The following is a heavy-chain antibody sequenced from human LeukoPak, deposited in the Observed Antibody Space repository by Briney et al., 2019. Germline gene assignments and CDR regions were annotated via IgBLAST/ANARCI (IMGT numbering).Heavy chain of an antibody. Sequence: PGGSLRLSCAASGFTFSSYSMNWVRQAPGKGLEWVSGINWNGGSTGYADSVKGRFTISRDNAKNSLYLQMNSLRAEDTAMYYCARGFWSGYPPDVWGKGTTVTVSS. CDR3: ARGFWSGYPPDV. V-gene: IGHV3-20*04. J-gene: IGHJ6*04. D-gene: IGHD3-3*01. CDR2: INWNGGST. CDR1: GFTFSSYS.